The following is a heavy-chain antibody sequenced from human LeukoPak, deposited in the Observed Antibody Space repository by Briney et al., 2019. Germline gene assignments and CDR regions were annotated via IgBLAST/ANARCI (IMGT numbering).Heavy chain of an antibody. Sequence: PGGSLRLSCAASGFTFSDYYMSWIRQAPGKGLEWISSISSRGSYIYYADPVKGRFTISRDNAQNSLYLQMNSLRVEDTAVYYCARGERDMDVWGQGTTVTVSS. D-gene: IGHD5-24*01. CDR1: GFTFSDYY. V-gene: IGHV3-11*04. CDR2: ISSRGSYI. CDR3: ARGERDMDV. J-gene: IGHJ6*02.